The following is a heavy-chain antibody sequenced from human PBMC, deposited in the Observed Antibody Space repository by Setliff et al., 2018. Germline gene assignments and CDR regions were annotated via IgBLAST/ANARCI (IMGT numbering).Heavy chain of an antibody. Sequence: PSETLSLTCTVSGGSIGSGDSSWRWIRQPPGKGPEWLGYIFHSGLTFYNPSFRRRVTISVDRSKNQFSLSLTSMTAADTAVYYCARAPGTVHYSRVPYGMDVWGQGITVTVSS. D-gene: IGHD2-21*01. CDR1: GGSIGSGDSS. J-gene: IGHJ6*02. CDR2: IFHSGLT. CDR3: ARAPGTVHYSRVPYGMDV. V-gene: IGHV4-30-2*01.